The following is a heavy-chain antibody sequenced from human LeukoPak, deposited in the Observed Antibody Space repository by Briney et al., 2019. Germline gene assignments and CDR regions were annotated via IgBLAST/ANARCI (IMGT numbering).Heavy chain of an antibody. CDR1: GFTFSSYS. CDR2: ISSSSSYI. Sequence: GGSLRLSCAASGFTFSSYSMNWVRQAPGKGLEWVSSISSSSSYIYYADSVKGRFTISRDNSKNTLYLQMNSLRAEDTAVYYCARNFVPYGSGSYPTGSYYFDYWGQGTLVTVSS. D-gene: IGHD3-10*01. V-gene: IGHV3-21*01. CDR3: ARNFVPYGSGSYPTGSYYFDY. J-gene: IGHJ4*02.